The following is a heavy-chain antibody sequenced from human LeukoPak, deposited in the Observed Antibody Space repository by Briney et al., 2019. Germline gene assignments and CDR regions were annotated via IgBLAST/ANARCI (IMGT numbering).Heavy chain of an antibody. Sequence: ASVKVSCKASGYTFTTYYMHWVRQAPGQGLEWMGWMNPNSGNTGYAQKFQGRVTMTRNTSISTAYMELSSLRSEDTAVYYCARGHSPIPWYSSSWYTPDFDYWGQGTLVTVSS. CDR2: MNPNSGNT. J-gene: IGHJ4*02. CDR1: GYTFTTYY. D-gene: IGHD6-13*01. V-gene: IGHV1-8*02. CDR3: ARGHSPIPWYSSSWYTPDFDY.